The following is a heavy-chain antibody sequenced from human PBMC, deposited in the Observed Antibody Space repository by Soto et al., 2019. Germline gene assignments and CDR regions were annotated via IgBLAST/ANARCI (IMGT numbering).Heavy chain of an antibody. D-gene: IGHD2-8*01. CDR3: AKDRCGNGVCYFPH. CDR1: GFTFSSYA. CDR2: ISGTGNST. J-gene: IGHJ4*02. V-gene: IGHV3-23*01. Sequence: EVQLLESGGGLVQPGGSLRLSCAASGFTFSSYAMSWVRQAPGKGLEWVSVISGTGNSTYYADSVKGRFTISRDNSKNTLYLQMDSLRAEDTAIYCCAKDRCGNGVCYFPHWGQGTPVTVSS.